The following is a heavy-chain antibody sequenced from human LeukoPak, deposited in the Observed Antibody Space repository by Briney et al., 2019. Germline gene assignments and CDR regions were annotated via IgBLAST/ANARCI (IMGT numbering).Heavy chain of an antibody. CDR1: GYTFTGYY. CDR2: INPNSGGT. V-gene: IGHV1-2*02. D-gene: IGHD1-26*01. CDR3: ARPPSGELRYLRY. Sequence: ASVKASCKASGYTFTGYYIHWVRQAPGQGLEWMGWINPNSGGTNYAQKFRGRVTMTRDTSISTAYMELSRLRSDDTAVYYCARPPSGELRYLRYWGQGTLVTVSS. J-gene: IGHJ4*02.